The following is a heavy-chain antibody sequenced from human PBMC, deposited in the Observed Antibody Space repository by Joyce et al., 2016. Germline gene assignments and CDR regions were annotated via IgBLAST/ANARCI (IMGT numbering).Heavy chain of an antibody. Sequence: EVQLVESGGGLVKPGGSLRLSCAASGFTFSSYSMSWVRQAPGKGVEWVSSLSSSSFYIKYTDSVKGRFTISRDNAKNSLYLQMNSLRVEDTAVYYCARSSYTNGIFDYWGQGTLVTVSS. D-gene: IGHD2-8*01. CDR1: GFTFSSYS. CDR3: ARSSYTNGIFDY. J-gene: IGHJ4*02. CDR2: LSSSSFYI. V-gene: IGHV3-21*01.